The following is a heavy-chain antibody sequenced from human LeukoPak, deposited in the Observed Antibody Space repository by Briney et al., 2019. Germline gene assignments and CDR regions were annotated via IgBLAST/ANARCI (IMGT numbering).Heavy chain of an antibody. D-gene: IGHD5-12*01. V-gene: IGHV1-45*02. Sequence: SVKVSCKASGYTFTCRYLHWVRQAPGQALEWMGWITPFNGNTNYAQKFQDRVTITRDRSMSTAYMELSSLRSEVTAMYYCARFSGYDTTDDYWGQGTLVTVSS. J-gene: IGHJ4*02. CDR3: ARFSGYDTTDDY. CDR1: GYTFTCRY. CDR2: ITPFNGNT.